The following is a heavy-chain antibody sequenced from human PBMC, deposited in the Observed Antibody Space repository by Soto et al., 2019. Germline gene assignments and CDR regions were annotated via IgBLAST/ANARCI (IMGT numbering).Heavy chain of an antibody. CDR2: INHSGST. V-gene: IGHV4-34*01. CDR3: ARGVTIFGVVRIHNDY. Sequence: SETLPLTCAVYGGSFRGYYCSWIRQPPGKGLEWIGEINHSGSTNYNPSLKSRVTISVDTSKNQFSLKLSSVTAADTAVYYCARGVTIFGVVRIHNDYWGQGTLVTVSS. CDR1: GGSFRGYY. D-gene: IGHD3-3*01. J-gene: IGHJ4*02.